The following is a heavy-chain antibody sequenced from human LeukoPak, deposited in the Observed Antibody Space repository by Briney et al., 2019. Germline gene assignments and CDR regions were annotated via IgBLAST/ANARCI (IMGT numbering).Heavy chain of an antibody. CDR3: ARDDYDFWSGYSPASLDAFDI. J-gene: IGHJ3*02. D-gene: IGHD3-3*01. CDR2: ISSSSSYI. Sequence: GGSLRLSCAASGFTFSSYAMHWVRQAPGKGLEWVSSISSSSSYIYYADSVKGRFTISRDNAKNSLYLQMNSLRAEDTAVYYCARDDYDFWSGYSPASLDAFDIWGQGTMVTVSS. V-gene: IGHV3-21*01. CDR1: GFTFSSYA.